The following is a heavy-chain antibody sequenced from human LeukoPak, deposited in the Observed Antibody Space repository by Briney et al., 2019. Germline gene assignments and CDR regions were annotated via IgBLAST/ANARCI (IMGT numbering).Heavy chain of an antibody. D-gene: IGHD6-19*01. V-gene: IGHV3-23*01. CDR3: AGATKWLAHDF. CDR2: ISGSDST. J-gene: IGHJ4*02. CDR1: GFSFSTYA. Sequence: GGSLRLSCAASGFSFSTYAMSWVRQAPGKGLEWVSGISGSDSTYYADSVKGRFTISRDNSKNTLNLQMKSLRADDTAVYYCAGATKWLAHDFWGQGTLVTVSS.